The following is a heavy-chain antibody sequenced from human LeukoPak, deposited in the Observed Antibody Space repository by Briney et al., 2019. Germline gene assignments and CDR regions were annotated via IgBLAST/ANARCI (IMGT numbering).Heavy chain of an antibody. Sequence: GGSLRLSCAASGFTFSSYWMHWVRQAPGKGLVWVSCIKSDGSSTIYADSVKGRFTISRGNAKNTLYLQMNSLRAEDTALYYCARDLHYGSADYWGQGTLVTVSS. D-gene: IGHD3-10*01. CDR2: IKSDGSST. CDR3: ARDLHYGSADY. V-gene: IGHV3-74*01. J-gene: IGHJ4*02. CDR1: GFTFSSYW.